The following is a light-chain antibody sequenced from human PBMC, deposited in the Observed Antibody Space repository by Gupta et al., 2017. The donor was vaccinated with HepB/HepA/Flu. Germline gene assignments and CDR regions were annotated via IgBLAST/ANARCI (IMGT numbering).Light chain of an antibody. CDR2: TSN. Sequence: QPASPHPPSASGTARQSVTISCSVSRSTIGSNDVYWFKQLPGTAPKLVAYTSNQRPSGVPGRISGSKSDTSASLAISGLRSEDEADYYCAAWDDSLSGYVFGTGTTVTVI. CDR1: RSTIGSND. CDR3: AAWDDSLSGYV. V-gene: IGLV1-47*01. J-gene: IGLJ1*01.